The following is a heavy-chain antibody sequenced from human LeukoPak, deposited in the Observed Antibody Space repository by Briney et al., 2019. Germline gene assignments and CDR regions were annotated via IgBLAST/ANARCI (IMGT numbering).Heavy chain of an antibody. CDR1: GGTFSSYA. Sequence: SVKVSCKASGGTFSSYAISRVRQAPGQGLEWMGRIIPIFGTANYAQKFQGRVTITTDESTSTAYMELSSLRSEDTAVYYCARGLIIVGALDYWGQGTLVTVSS. CDR2: IIPIFGTA. V-gene: IGHV1-69*05. J-gene: IGHJ4*02. D-gene: IGHD1-26*01. CDR3: ARGLIIVGALDY.